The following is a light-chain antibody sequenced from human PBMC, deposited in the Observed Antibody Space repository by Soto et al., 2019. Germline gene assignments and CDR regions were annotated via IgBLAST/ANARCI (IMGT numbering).Light chain of an antibody. CDR1: SGHSSYA. CDR2: INSDGSH. Sequence: QLVLTQSPSASASLGASVKLTCTLSSGHSSYAIAWHQQQPEKGPRYLMKINSDGSHSKGDGIPDRFSGSSSGAERYLTISRLQSEDEADYYCQTWGTGIRVFGGGTKLTGL. CDR3: QTWGTGIRV. V-gene: IGLV4-69*01. J-gene: IGLJ2*01.